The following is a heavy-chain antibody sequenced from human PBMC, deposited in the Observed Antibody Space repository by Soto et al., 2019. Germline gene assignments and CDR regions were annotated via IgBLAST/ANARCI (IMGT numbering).Heavy chain of an antibody. V-gene: IGHV3-23*04. J-gene: IGHJ4*02. CDR3: MKVRDY. CDR1: GFMFSDYA. CDR2: IGKSGSDR. Sequence: EVKLVESGGRLVQPGGSLRISCKVSGFMFSDYAMTWVRQAPGKGLEWVSSIGKSGSDRDYADSVKGRFTISRDNSENTVYLQMDSLKVEDTALYFCMKVRDYWGQGTQVTVS.